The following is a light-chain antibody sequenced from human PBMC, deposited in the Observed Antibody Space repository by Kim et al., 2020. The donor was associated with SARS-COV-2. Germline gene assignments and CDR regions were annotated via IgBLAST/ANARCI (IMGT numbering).Light chain of an antibody. CDR1: QSVSST. CDR3: QQYNNWRPIT. Sequence: SPGERVILSCRASQSVSSTLAWYQQKPGQAPRLLIHGASTRATGTPARFSGSGSGTEFTLTISSLQSVDFAVYFCQQYNNWRPITFGQGTRLEIK. V-gene: IGKV3-15*01. J-gene: IGKJ5*01. CDR2: GAS.